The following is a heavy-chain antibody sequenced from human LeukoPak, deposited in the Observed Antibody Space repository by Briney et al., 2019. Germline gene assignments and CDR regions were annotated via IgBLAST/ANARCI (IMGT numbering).Heavy chain of an antibody. CDR1: GFSFSRYW. J-gene: IGHJ5*02. D-gene: IGHD3-22*01. CDR3: ARDPARNYYDSSGYGWFDP. V-gene: IGHV3-7*01. Sequence: PGGSLRLSCAASGFSFSRYWMSWVRQAPGKGLEWVANIKEDGSEKYYVDSVKGRFTISRDNAKKSLYLETSSLRAEDTAVYYCARDPARNYYDSSGYGWFDPWGQGTLVTVSS. CDR2: IKEDGSEK.